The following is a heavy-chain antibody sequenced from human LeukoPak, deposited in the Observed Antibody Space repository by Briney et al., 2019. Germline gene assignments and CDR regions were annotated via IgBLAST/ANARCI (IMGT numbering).Heavy chain of an antibody. D-gene: IGHD3-22*01. CDR1: GYTFTSYF. J-gene: IGHJ4*02. Sequence: GASVKVSCKASGYTFTSYFMHWVRQAPGQGLEWMGIINPSGGSTNYAQKFEGRVTMTRDTATSTVYMELSSLTSEDTAVYYCARAGYDSSGYYSYWGQGTLVTVSS. CDR2: INPSGGST. CDR3: ARAGYDSSGYYSY. V-gene: IGHV1-46*01.